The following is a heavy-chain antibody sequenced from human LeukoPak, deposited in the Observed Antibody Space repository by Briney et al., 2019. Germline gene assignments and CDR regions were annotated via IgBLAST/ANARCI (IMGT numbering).Heavy chain of an antibody. CDR1: GGSISIYY. Sequence: SETLSLTCTVSGGSISIYYWSWIRQPPGKGLEWIGYIYNSGSTNYNPSLKSRVTISVDTSKNQFSLKLSSVTAADTAVYYCARGVGATPFDYWGQGTLVTVSS. V-gene: IGHV4-59*08. D-gene: IGHD1-26*01. CDR3: ARGVGATPFDY. CDR2: IYNSGST. J-gene: IGHJ4*02.